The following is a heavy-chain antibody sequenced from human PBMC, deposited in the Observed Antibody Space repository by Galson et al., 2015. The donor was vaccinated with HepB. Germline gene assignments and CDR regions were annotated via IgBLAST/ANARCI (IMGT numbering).Heavy chain of an antibody. Sequence: SVKVSCKASGGTFSSYAISWVRLAPGQGLEWMGRIIPILGIANYAQKFQGRVTITANKSTSTAYMELSSLRSEDTAVYYCARGERGCSSTSCYPGLYYYYYGMDVWGQGTTVTVSS. CDR3: ARGERGCSSTSCYPGLYYYYYGMDV. J-gene: IGHJ6*02. D-gene: IGHD2-2*01. CDR2: IIPILGIA. V-gene: IGHV1-69*04. CDR1: GGTFSSYA.